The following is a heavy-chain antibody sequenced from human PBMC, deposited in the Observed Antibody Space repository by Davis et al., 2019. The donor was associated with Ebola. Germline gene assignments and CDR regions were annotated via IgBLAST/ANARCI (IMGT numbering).Heavy chain of an antibody. Sequence: AASVKVSCKASGCTFSSYAISWVRQAPGQGLAWMGGIIPIFGTANYAQKFQGRVTITADESTSTAYMELSSLRSEDTAVYYCARSPPATTVNKWNWFDPWGQGTLVTVSS. V-gene: IGHV1-69*13. D-gene: IGHD4-17*01. CDR2: IIPIFGTA. J-gene: IGHJ5*02. CDR3: ARSPPATTVNKWNWFDP. CDR1: GCTFSSYA.